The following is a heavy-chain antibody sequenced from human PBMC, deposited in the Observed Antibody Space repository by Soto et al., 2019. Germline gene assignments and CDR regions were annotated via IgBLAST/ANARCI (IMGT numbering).Heavy chain of an antibody. CDR1: GGSISSSSYY. J-gene: IGHJ4*02. D-gene: IGHD6-13*01. V-gene: IGHV4-39*01. CDR3: ARHFGHRFRGSSWYGVDY. CDR2: IYYSGST. Sequence: QLQLQESGPGLVKPSETLSLTCTVSGGSISSSSYYWGWIRQPPGKGLEWIGSIYYSGSTYYNPSLKSRVTISVDTSKNQFSLKLSSVTAADTAVYYCARHFGHRFRGSSWYGVDYWGQGTLVTVSS.